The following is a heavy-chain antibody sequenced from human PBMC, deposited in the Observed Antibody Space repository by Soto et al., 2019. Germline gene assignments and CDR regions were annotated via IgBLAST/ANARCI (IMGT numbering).Heavy chain of an antibody. V-gene: IGHV4-39*01. Sequence: SETRSRTCSVSGGSVIVDSYYWAWIRQPPGKGLEWIATIHYRGSTYYSTSLKIRVTISIDTSKNQFSLMLASVTATDTAFYYCARLATTVSTPNYWGQGNLVTVSS. CDR1: GGSVIVDSYY. D-gene: IGHD4-17*01. CDR3: ARLATTVSTPNY. CDR2: IHYRGST. J-gene: IGHJ4*02.